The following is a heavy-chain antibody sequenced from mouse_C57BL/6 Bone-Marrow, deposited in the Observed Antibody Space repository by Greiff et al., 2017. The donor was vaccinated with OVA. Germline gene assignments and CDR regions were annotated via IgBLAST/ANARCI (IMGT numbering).Heavy chain of an antibody. J-gene: IGHJ2*01. V-gene: IGHV1-61*01. CDR2: IYPSDGET. D-gene: IGHD3-2*02. CDR3: ARQLRLRGDSFDY. CDR1: GYTFTSYW. Sequence: QVQLQQPGAELVRPGSSVKLSCKASGYTFTSYWMDWVKQRPGQGLEWIGNIYPSDGETHYNQKFKDKATLTVDKSSSTAYMQLSSLTSEDSAVYYCARQLRLRGDSFDYWGQGTTLTVSS.